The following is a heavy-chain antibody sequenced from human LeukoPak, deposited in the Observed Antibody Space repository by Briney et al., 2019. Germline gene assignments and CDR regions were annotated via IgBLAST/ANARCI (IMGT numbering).Heavy chain of an antibody. Sequence: GGSLRLSCAASGFTFDDYAMHWVRQAPGKGLEWVSLISGDGGSTYYADSVKGRFTISRDNAKNSLYLQMNSLRAEDTAVYYCASEGSYFDYWGQGTLVTVSS. V-gene: IGHV3-43*02. J-gene: IGHJ4*02. CDR2: ISGDGGST. CDR3: ASEGSYFDY. CDR1: GFTFDDYA.